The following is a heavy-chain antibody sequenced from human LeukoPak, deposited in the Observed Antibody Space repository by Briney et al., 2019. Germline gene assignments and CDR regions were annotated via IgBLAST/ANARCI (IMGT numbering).Heavy chain of an antibody. CDR1: GXTFSDYY. CDR2: ISSSSDYT. V-gene: IGHV3-11*06. J-gene: IGHJ5*02. Sequence: AGGSLRLSCAASGXTFSDYYMSWIRQAPGKGLEWVSYISSSSDYTNYADSVKGRFTISRDNAKNTLYLQMNSLRAEDTAVYYCAKAYCSSTTCYANWFDPWGQGTLVTVSS. D-gene: IGHD2-2*01. CDR3: AKAYCSSTTCYANWFDP.